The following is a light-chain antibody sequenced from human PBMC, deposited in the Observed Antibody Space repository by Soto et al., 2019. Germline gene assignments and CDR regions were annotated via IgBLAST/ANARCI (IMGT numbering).Light chain of an antibody. Sequence: QSVLTQPVSVSGSPGQSITISCTGTSSDIGAYNFVSWYQQHPGKAPKLMLYDVNIRPSGVSNRLSGSKSGNTASLTISGLQAEDEADYYCTSWTTSTTMIFGGGTKVTVL. CDR1: SSDIGAYNF. J-gene: IGLJ2*01. CDR3: TSWTTSTTMI. CDR2: DVN. V-gene: IGLV2-14*03.